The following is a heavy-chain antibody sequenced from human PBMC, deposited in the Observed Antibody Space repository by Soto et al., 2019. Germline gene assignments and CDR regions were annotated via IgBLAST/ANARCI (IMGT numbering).Heavy chain of an antibody. CDR3: ARVSMVRGNNWFDP. D-gene: IGHD3-10*01. CDR1: GYTFTSYG. CDR2: ISAYNGNT. J-gene: IGHJ5*02. V-gene: IGHV1-18*01. Sequence: GASVKVSCKASGYTFTSYGISWVRQAPGQGLEWMGWISAYNGNTNYAQKLQGRVTMTTDTSTSTAYMELRSLRSDDTAVYYCARVSMVRGNNWFDPWGQGTLVTVSS.